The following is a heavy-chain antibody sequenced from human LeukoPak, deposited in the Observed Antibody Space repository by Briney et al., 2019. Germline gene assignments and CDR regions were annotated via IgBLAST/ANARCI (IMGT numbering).Heavy chain of an antibody. CDR2: IRYSGNN. D-gene: IGHD2-21*01. CDR3: SRGGGGIPFDY. V-gene: IGHV4-59*01. J-gene: IGHJ4*01. CDR1: GGSISDYY. Sequence: SETLSLTCTVSGGSISDYYWSWIRQPPGKGLEWIGYIRYSGNNKYNPSLKSRVSISVDTSKNQYSLKLNSVTAADTAVYFCSRGGGGIPFDYWGQGTLVSVSS.